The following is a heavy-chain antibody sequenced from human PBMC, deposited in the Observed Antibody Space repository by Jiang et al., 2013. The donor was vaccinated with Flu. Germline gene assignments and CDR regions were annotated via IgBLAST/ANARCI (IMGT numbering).Heavy chain of an antibody. Sequence: AEVKKPGASVKVSCKASGYTFTSYGISWVRQAPGQGLEWMGWISAYNGNTKYAQNLQGRVTLTTDTSTSTAYMELRSLTSDDTAMYYCTSAVTTLGSYSDYWGQGTLVTVSS. V-gene: IGHV1-18*01. J-gene: IGHJ4*02. D-gene: IGHD4-17*01. CDR3: TSAVTTLGSYSDY. CDR1: GYTFTSYG. CDR2: ISAYNGNT.